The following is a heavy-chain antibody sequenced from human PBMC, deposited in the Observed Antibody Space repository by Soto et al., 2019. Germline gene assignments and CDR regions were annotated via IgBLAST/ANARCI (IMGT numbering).Heavy chain of an antibody. Sequence: ASVKVSCKASGYTFTGYYMHWVRQAPGQGLEWMGWINPNSGGTNYAQKFQGRVTMTRDTSISTAYMELSRLRSDDTAVYYCARGVTMVRAKRGNWFDPWGQGPLVTVSS. CDR1: GYTFTGYY. D-gene: IGHD3-10*01. CDR3: ARGVTMVRAKRGNWFDP. CDR2: INPNSGGT. J-gene: IGHJ5*02. V-gene: IGHV1-2*02.